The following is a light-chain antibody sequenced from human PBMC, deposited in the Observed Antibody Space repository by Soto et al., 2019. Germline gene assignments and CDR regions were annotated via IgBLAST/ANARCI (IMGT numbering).Light chain of an antibody. J-gene: IGLJ1*01. CDR3: NGYTGANTSV. CDR2: DVN. Sequence: QSALTQAASVSGSPGQSITISCTGTSSDDALYRYVSWFQQHPGKAPKLLIYDVNKRPSGSPTRFSGSRSGKTASLTISGLQAEDEADYYCNGYTGANTSVFGTGTKSPS. V-gene: IGLV2-14*01. CDR1: SSDDALYRY.